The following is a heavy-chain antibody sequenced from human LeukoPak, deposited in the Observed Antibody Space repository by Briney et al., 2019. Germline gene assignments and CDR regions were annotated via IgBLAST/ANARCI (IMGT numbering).Heavy chain of an antibody. Sequence: EGSLKLSCAASGFTFSGSAMHWVRQASGKGLEWVGRIRSKANSYATAYAASVKGRFTISRDDSKNTAYLQMNSLKTEDTAVYYCTSRMTTYDYYYYYGMDVWGQGTTVTVSS. CDR2: IRSKANSYAT. CDR3: TSRMTTYDYYYYYGMDV. J-gene: IGHJ6*02. V-gene: IGHV3-73*01. CDR1: GFTFSGSA. D-gene: IGHD1-1*01.